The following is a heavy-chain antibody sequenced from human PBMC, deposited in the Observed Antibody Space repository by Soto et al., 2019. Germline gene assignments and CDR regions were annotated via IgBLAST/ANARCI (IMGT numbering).Heavy chain of an antibody. CDR3: AKDAHPRRNYYDSSGKYDY. D-gene: IGHD3-22*01. Sequence: GGSLRLSCEASGFTFSTYAMNWVRQAPGKGLEWVSSIRGTGGRPYYADSVKGRFTISRDNSKNTLYLQMNSLRAEDTAVYYCAKDAHPRRNYYDSSGKYDYWGQGTLGTVSS. CDR2: IRGTGGRP. CDR1: GFTFSTYA. J-gene: IGHJ4*02. V-gene: IGHV3-23*01.